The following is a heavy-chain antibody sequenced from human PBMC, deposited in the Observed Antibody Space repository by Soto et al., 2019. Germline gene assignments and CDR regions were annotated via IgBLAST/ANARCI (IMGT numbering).Heavy chain of an antibody. CDR2: IYYSGST. CDR1: GGSVSSGSYY. V-gene: IGHV4-61*01. J-gene: IGHJ6*02. CDR3: AGDRYDFWSGYLYYYYGMDV. Sequence: PSETLSLTCTVSGGSVSSGSYYWSWIRQPPGKGLEWIGYIYYSGSTNYNPSLKSRVTISVDTSKNQFSLKLSSVTAADTAVYYCAGDRYDFWSGYLYYYYGMDVWGQGTTVTVSS. D-gene: IGHD3-3*01.